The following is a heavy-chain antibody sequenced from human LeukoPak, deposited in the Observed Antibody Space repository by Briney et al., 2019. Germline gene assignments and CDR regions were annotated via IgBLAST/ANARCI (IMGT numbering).Heavy chain of an antibody. CDR1: GFTFSSYW. D-gene: IGHD5-18*01. CDR2: IKQDGSEK. CDR3: ARFVDTEYFDY. J-gene: IGHJ4*02. Sequence: GGSLRLSCAASGFTFSSYWMSLVRQAPGKGLEWVANIKQDGSEKYYVDSVKGRFTISRDNAKNSLYLQMNSLRAEDTAVYYCARFVDTEYFDYWGQGTLVTVSS. V-gene: IGHV3-7*01.